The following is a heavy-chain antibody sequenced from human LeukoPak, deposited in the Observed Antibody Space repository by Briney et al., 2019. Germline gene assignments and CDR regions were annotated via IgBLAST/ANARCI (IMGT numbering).Heavy chain of an antibody. J-gene: IGHJ4*02. V-gene: IGHV3-23*01. Sequence: ETLSLTCTVSGYSISSGSYWDWIRQPPGKGLEWVSAISGSGGSTYYADSVKGRFTISRDNSKNTLYLQMNSLRAEDTAVYYCAKSFLEWLSTYWGQGTLVTVSS. CDR1: GYSISSGS. CDR2: ISGSGGST. CDR3: AKSFLEWLSTY. D-gene: IGHD3-3*01.